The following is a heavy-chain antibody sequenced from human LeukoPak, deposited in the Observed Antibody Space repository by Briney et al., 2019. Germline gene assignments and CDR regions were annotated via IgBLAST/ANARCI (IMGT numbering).Heavy chain of an antibody. Sequence: SETLSLTCAVYGGSFSGYYWSWIRQPPGKGLEWIGYIYYSGSTYYNPSLKSRVTISVDTSKNQFSLKLSSVTAADTAVYYCARVGCSSTSCYYYYYYYMDVWGKGTTVTVSS. CDR1: GGSFSGYY. CDR2: IYYSGST. CDR3: ARVGCSSTSCYYYYYYYMDV. D-gene: IGHD2-2*01. V-gene: IGHV4-30-4*08. J-gene: IGHJ6*03.